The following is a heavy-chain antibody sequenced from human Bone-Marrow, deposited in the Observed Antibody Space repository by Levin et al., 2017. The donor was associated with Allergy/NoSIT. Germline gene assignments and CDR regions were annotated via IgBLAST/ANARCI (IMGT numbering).Heavy chain of an antibody. J-gene: IGHJ4*02. Sequence: GGSLRLSCAASGFTFSTYAMHWVRQAPGQGLEWVAVISSDVTDKYYVDSVRGRFTISRDNSMSTLYLQMNNLRAEDTAVYYCARVARGQYYFDYWGQGTLVTVSS. CDR2: ISSDVTDK. CDR3: ARVARGQYYFDY. V-gene: IGHV3-30*03. CDR1: GFTFSTYA. D-gene: IGHD2-15*01.